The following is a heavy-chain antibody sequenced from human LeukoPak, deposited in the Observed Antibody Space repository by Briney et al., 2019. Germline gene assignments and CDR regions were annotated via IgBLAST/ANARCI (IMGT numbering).Heavy chain of an antibody. CDR2: IYCSGST. J-gene: IGHJ4*02. D-gene: IGHD2-21*02. Sequence: SETLSLTCTVSGGSISSSSYYWGWIRQPPGKGLEWIGSIYCSGSTYYNPSLKSRVTISVDTSKNQFSLKLSSVTAADTAVYYCARVNIVVVTAISYFDYWGQGTLVTVSS. CDR1: GGSISSSSYY. CDR3: ARVNIVVVTAISYFDY. V-gene: IGHV4-39*07.